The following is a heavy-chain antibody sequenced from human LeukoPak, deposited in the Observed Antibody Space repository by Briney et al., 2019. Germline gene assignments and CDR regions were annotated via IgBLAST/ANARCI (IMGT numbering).Heavy chain of an antibody. V-gene: IGHV4-59*01. CDR1: GGSISSYY. Sequence: KSSETLSLTCTVSGGSISSYYWSWIRQSPGKGLEWIGYIFYSGSTNYNPSLESRVTISIDTSKNHFSLKLSSVTAADTAVYYCAGGFDSNPDYWGQGTLVTVSS. D-gene: IGHD3-16*01. CDR2: IFYSGST. J-gene: IGHJ4*02. CDR3: AGGFDSNPDY.